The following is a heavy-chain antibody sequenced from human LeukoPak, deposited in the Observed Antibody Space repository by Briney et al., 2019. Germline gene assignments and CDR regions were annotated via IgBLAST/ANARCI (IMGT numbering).Heavy chain of an antibody. J-gene: IGHJ4*02. CDR3: ASEAYSSSSISDY. D-gene: IGHD6-6*01. CDR1: GYTFTGYY. CDR2: INPNSGGT. V-gene: IGHV1-2*02. Sequence: ASVEVSCKASGYTFTGYYMHWVRQAPGQGLEWMGWINPNSGGTNYAQKFQGRVTMTRDTSISTAYMELSRLRSDDTAVYYCASEAYSSSSISDYWGQGTLVTVSS.